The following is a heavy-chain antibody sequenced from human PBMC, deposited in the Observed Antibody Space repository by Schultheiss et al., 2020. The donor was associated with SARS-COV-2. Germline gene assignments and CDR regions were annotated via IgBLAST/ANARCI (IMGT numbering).Heavy chain of an antibody. CDR3: ARGAILGVVTGDY. CDR2: ISYDGSNK. CDR1: GFTFSSYA. V-gene: IGHV3-30*04. J-gene: IGHJ4*02. Sequence: GGSLRLSCAASGFTFSSYAMHWVRQAPGKGLEWVAVISYDGSNKYYADSVKGRFTISRDNAKNSLYLQMNSLRAEDTAVYYCARGAILGVVTGDYWGQGTLVTVSS. D-gene: IGHD3-3*01.